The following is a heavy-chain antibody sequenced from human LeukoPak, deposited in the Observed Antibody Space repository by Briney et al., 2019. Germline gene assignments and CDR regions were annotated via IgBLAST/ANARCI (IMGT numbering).Heavy chain of an antibody. Sequence: GGSLRLSCAASGFTFSSYAMSWARQAPGKGLEWVSTISGSGDYTYYAGSVKGRFTISRDNSKNTLYLQMNRLSAEDTAVYYCARRIPATASGLDYWGQGTLVTVSS. CDR2: ISGSGDYT. CDR1: GFTFSSYA. D-gene: IGHD2-2*01. J-gene: IGHJ4*02. CDR3: ARRIPATASGLDY. V-gene: IGHV3-23*01.